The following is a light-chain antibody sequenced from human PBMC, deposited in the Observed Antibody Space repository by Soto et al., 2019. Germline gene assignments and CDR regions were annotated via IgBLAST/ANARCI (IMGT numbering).Light chain of an antibody. Sequence: QSAPAQPASVSGSPGQSITISCTGTSSDVGAYNYVSWYQQHPGKAPKLMIYEVRGRPSGVSNRFSGSKSGNTASLTISGLQAEDEGDYFCSSYGSTSARYVFGTGTKLTVL. CDR2: EVR. J-gene: IGLJ1*01. V-gene: IGLV2-14*01. CDR1: SSDVGAYNY. CDR3: SSYGSTSARYV.